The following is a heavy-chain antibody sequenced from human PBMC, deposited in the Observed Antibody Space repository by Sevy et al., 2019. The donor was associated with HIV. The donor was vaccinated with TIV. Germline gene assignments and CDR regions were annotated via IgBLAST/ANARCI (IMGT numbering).Heavy chain of an antibody. V-gene: IGHV1-2*02. CDR3: VRADRDGYFEY. Sequence: ASVKVSCKASGYTFTGYYMHWVRQAPGQGLQWMGWINPDSGGPNYAPKFQGRVTLTRDTSISTAYMELSRLKSDDTAVYYCVRADRDGYFEYWGQGTLVTVSS. CDR1: GYTFTGYY. CDR2: INPDSGGP. J-gene: IGHJ4*02.